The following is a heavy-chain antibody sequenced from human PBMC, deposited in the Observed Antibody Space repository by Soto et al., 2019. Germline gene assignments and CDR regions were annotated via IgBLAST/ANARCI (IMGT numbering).Heavy chain of an antibody. CDR2: IIPIFGTA. D-gene: IGHD5-12*01. CDR1: DGTFSSYA. V-gene: IGHV1-69*12. CDR3: ATHQMATITYNYGMDV. Sequence: QVQLVQSGAEVKKPGSSVKVSCKASDGTFSSYAISWVRQAPGQGLEWMGGIIPIFGTANYAQKFKGRVTITAAESTSTVYMELNILISEDTAVDYGATHQMATITYNYGMDVWGQGTKVTVSS. J-gene: IGHJ6*02.